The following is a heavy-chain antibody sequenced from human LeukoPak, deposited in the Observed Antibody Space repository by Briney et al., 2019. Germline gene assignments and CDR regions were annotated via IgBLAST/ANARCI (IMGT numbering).Heavy chain of an antibody. CDR1: GFTFSSSA. Sequence: PGGSPRLSCAASGFTFSSSAMSWVRQAPGKGLEWVSAISNNDGYTYYADSVQGRFTISRDNSKSTLCLQMNSLRAEDTAVYYCAKQLGYCSDGSCYFPYWGQGTLVTVSS. CDR2: ISNNDGYT. D-gene: IGHD2-15*01. CDR3: AKQLGYCSDGSCYFPY. V-gene: IGHV3-23*01. J-gene: IGHJ4*02.